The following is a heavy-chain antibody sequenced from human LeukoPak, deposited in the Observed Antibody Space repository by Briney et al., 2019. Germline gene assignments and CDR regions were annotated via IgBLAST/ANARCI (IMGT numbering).Heavy chain of an antibody. CDR3: AKAPVTTCRGAFCYPFDY. CDR2: ISDTGNT. J-gene: IGHJ4*02. Sequence: GGSLRLSCAASGFTLSSYAMSWVRQAPGKGLEWVSAISDTGNTYHADSVKGRFTISRDSSKNTLFLQMSRLRPEDAAVYYCAKAPVTTCRGAFCYPFDYWGLGTLVTVSS. D-gene: IGHD2-15*01. CDR1: GFTLSSYA. V-gene: IGHV3-23*01.